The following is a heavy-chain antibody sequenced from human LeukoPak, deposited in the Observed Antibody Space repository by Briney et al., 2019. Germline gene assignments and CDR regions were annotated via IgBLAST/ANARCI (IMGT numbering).Heavy chain of an antibody. D-gene: IGHD5-24*01. J-gene: IGHJ4*02. CDR1: GYTFTSYG. V-gene: IGHV1-18*01. CDR2: IRAYNGNT. Sequence: ASVTVSCKASGYTFTSYGISWVRQAPGQGLEWMGWIRAYNGNTNYAQKLQGRVTMTTDTSTSTAYMELRSLRSDDTAVYYCARGATTYPSFDYWGQGTLVTVSS. CDR3: ARGATTYPSFDY.